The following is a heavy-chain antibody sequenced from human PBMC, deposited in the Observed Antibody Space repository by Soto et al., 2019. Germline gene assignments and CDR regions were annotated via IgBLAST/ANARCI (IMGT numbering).Heavy chain of an antibody. CDR2: VYYTGSS. D-gene: IGHD5-12*01. Sequence: SETLSLTCAVSGGSINRYYWSWIRQFPGKGLEWIGYVYYTGSSNYNPSLKSRVTMSLDTSESQFSLKLSSVTAADTAVYYCARGWIHSGYDLYYFDYWGQGTLVTVSS. CDR3: ARGWIHSGYDLYYFDY. V-gene: IGHV4-59*01. J-gene: IGHJ4*02. CDR1: GGSINRYY.